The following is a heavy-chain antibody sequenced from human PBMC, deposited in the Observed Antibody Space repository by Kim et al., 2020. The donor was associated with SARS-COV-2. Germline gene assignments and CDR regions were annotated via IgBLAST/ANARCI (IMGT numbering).Heavy chain of an antibody. D-gene: IGHD3-22*01. J-gene: IGHJ3*02. CDR2: IYYSGST. CDR1: GGSISSGDYY. CDR3: ARGYDSRGLYSPSDAFDI. V-gene: IGHV4-30-4*01. Sequence: SETLSLTCTVSGGSISSGDYYWSWIRQPPGKGLEWIGYIYYSGSTYYNPSLKSRVTISVDTSKNQFSLKLSSVTAADTAVYYCARGYDSRGLYSPSDAFDIWGQGTMVTVSS.